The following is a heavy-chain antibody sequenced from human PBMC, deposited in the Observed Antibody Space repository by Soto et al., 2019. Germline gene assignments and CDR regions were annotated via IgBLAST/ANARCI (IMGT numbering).Heavy chain of an antibody. V-gene: IGHV3-23*01. CDR1: GITFRSYS. CDR3: QAINSDIDGQRPL. CDR2: ISRYSDYI. Sequence: EVQLLESGGGLVQPGGSLRLSCAASGITFRSYSMSWVRQAPGKGLEWVSAISRYSDYIYNADSVRGRFTITRDNSKSTLYLQMNSLSAEDSAIYYCQAINSDIDGQRPLWGQGTLVTVSS. D-gene: IGHD5-12*01. J-gene: IGHJ4*02.